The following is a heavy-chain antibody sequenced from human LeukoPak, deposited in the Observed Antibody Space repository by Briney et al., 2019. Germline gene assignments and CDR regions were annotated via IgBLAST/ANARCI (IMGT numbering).Heavy chain of an antibody. CDR3: ARVAVAAREYFDY. CDR1: GGSISSYY. J-gene: IGHJ4*02. V-gene: IGHV4-59*01. Sequence: KPSETLSLTCTVSGGSISSYYWSWIRQPPGKGLEWIGYIYYSGSTNYNPSLKSRVTISVDTSKNQFSLKLSSVTAADTAVYYCARVAVAAREYFDYWGQGTLVTVSS. D-gene: IGHD6-19*01. CDR2: IYYSGST.